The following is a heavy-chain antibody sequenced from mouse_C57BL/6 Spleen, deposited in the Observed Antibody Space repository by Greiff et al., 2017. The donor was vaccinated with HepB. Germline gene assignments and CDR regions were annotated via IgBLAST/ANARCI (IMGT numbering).Heavy chain of an antibody. D-gene: IGHD2-3*01. Sequence: VQLQQSGPGLVQPSQSLSITCTVSGFSLTSYGVHWVRQSPGKGLEWLGVIWSGGSTDYNAAFISRLSISKDNSKSQVFFKMNSLQADDTAIYYCASLYDGFYYYAMDYWGQGTSVTVSS. CDR1: GFSLTSYG. CDR3: ASLYDGFYYYAMDY. J-gene: IGHJ4*01. V-gene: IGHV2-2*01. CDR2: IWSGGST.